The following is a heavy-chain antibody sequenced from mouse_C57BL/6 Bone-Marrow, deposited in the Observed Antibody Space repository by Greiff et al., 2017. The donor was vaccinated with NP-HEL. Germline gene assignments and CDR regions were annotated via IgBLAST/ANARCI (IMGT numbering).Heavy chain of an antibody. J-gene: IGHJ3*01. V-gene: IGHV3-6*01. CDR3: ARDFYGSKAWFAY. CDR1: GYSITSGYY. D-gene: IGHD1-1*01. CDR2: ISYDGSN. Sequence: EVQLQQSGPGLVKPSQSLSLPCSVTGYSITSGYYWNWIRQFPGNKLEWMGYISYDGSNNYNPSLKNRISITRDTSKNQFFLKLNSVTTEDTATYYCARDFYGSKAWFAYWGQGTLVTVSA.